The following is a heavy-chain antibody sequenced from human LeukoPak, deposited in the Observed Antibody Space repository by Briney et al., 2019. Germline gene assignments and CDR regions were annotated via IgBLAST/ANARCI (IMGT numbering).Heavy chain of an antibody. CDR1: GYTFTSYY. D-gene: IGHD3-9*01. CDR3: ARLPQPSDILTAYANSFDY. J-gene: IGHJ4*02. Sequence: ASVKVSCKASGYTFTSYYMHWVRQAPGQGLEWMGWISGYNGNTNYAQNLQGRVTMTTDTSTSTVYMELRSLRSDDTAVYYCARLPQPSDILTAYANSFDYWGQGSLVTVSS. CDR2: ISGYNGNT. V-gene: IGHV1-18*04.